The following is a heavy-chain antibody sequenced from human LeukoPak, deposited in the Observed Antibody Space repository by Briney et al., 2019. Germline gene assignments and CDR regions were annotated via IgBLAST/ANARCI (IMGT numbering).Heavy chain of an antibody. J-gene: IGHJ4*02. Sequence: PSETLSLTCTVSGDSISSSSYYWGWIRQPPGKGLEWIGSIYYSGSTYYNPSLKSRVTISVDTSKNQFSLKLSSVTAADTAVYYCARHKEWELLQPIDYWGQGTLVTVSS. CDR1: GDSISSSSYY. CDR3: ARHKEWELLQPIDY. D-gene: IGHD1-26*01. V-gene: IGHV4-39*01. CDR2: IYYSGST.